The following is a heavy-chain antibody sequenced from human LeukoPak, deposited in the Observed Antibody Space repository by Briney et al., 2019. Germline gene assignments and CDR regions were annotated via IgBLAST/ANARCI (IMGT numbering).Heavy chain of an antibody. CDR1: GYTFTSYG. D-gene: IGHD6-19*01. J-gene: IGHJ4*02. Sequence: ASVKVSCKASGYTFTSYGFNRVRQAPGQGLERMGWISAYKGNTIYPQKLQGRVTMTTDTSTTTVYMELRSLRSDDTAVYYCARGGVVAGSFIDYWGQGTLVTVSS. CDR2: ISAYKGNT. CDR3: ARGGVVAGSFIDY. V-gene: IGHV1-18*01.